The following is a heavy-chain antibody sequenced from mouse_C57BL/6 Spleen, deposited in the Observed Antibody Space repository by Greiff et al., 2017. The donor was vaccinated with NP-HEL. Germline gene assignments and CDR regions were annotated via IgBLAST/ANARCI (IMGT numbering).Heavy chain of an antibody. Sequence: QVQLKQSGPELVKPGASVKISCKASGYAFSSSWMNWVKQRPGKGLEWIGRIYPGDGDTNYNGKFKGKATLTADKSSSTAYMQLSSLTSEDSAVYFCASREGSYYGSFDYWGQGTTLTVSS. V-gene: IGHV1-82*01. D-gene: IGHD2-2*01. CDR2: IYPGDGDT. J-gene: IGHJ2*01. CDR1: GYAFSSSW. CDR3: ASREGSYYGSFDY.